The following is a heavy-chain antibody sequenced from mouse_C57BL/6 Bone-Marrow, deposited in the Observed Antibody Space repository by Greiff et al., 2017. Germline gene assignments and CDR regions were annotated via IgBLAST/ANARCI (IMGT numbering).Heavy chain of an antibody. CDR1: GISITTGNYR. J-gene: IGHJ4*01. CDR2: IYYSGPI. Sequence: EVKLVESGPGLVKPSQTVFLTCTVTGISITTGNYRWSWIRQFPGNKLEWIGYIYYSGPITYNPSLTSRNQITRDPHKYQFLLEMNYLSAEDTDTDYCERDYGSYYYAMDYGGQGTSVTVSS. CDR3: ERDYGSYYYAMDY. V-gene: IGHV3-5*01. D-gene: IGHD1-1*01.